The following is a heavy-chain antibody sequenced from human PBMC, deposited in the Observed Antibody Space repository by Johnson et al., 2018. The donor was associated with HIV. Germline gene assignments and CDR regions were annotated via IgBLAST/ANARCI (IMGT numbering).Heavy chain of an antibody. CDR1: GFTFSSYA. CDR3: ARAQCLGDCHSDPCDI. V-gene: IGHV3-9*01. Sequence: VQLVESGGGVVQPGRSLRLSCAASGFTFSSYAMHWVRQAPGKGLEWVSGISWNSGSIGYADSVKGRFTISRDNAKNSLYLQMNSLRPEDTGIYYCARAQCLGDCHSDPCDIWGQGTLVTVSS. CDR2: ISWNSGSI. J-gene: IGHJ3*02. D-gene: IGHD2-21*02.